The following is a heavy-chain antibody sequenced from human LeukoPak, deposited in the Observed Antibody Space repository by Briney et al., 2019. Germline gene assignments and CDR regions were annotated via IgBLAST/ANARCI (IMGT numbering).Heavy chain of an antibody. CDR1: GHIVSSNSVA. CDR2: AYSRSWGGR. J-gene: IGHJ3*02. V-gene: IGHV6-1*01. CDR3: ARETNSTIDS. D-gene: IGHD4-23*01. Sequence: SQTLSLSCAISGHIVSSNSVAWNWISQSPARGHEWLGRAYSRSWGGRDYAISVRSRINLDNDTSRSQFALQLSSVSPEDRAVYYCARETNSTIDSWGERTMVSVSS.